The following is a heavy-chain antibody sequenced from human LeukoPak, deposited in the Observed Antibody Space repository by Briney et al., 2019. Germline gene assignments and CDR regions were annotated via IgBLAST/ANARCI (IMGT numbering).Heavy chain of an antibody. D-gene: IGHD3-16*02. CDR3: ARMIGLGEVSPYFDY. CDR1: GYSFTSYW. V-gene: IGHV5-51*01. J-gene: IGHJ4*02. CDR2: IYPGDSDT. Sequence: GESLKISCKGSGYSFTSYWIGWVRQMPGKGLEWMGIIYPGDSDTRYSPSFQGQVTISADKSISTAYLQWNRLKASDTAMYYCARMIGLGEVSPYFDYWGQGSLVTVSS.